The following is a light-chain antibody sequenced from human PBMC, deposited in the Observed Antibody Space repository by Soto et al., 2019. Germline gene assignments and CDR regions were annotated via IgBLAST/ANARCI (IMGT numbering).Light chain of an antibody. Sequence: EIVMTQSPATLSVSPGERATLSCRASQSVSSKLAWFQQKPGQAPSLLIYGVSTRATGVPVRFSGSGSGTEFTLTINSLQSEDFAVYYCQQFDGSLWTFGPGTKVDIK. V-gene: IGKV3-15*01. J-gene: IGKJ1*01. CDR2: GVS. CDR3: QQFDGSLWT. CDR1: QSVSSK.